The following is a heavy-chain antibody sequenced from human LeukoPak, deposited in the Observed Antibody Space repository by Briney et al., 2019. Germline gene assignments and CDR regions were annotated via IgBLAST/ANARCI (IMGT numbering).Heavy chain of an antibody. CDR3: ARSSLVITTWDY. J-gene: IGHJ4*02. D-gene: IGHD3-22*01. Sequence: SETLSLTCTVSGGSISGYYWSWIRQPPGKGLEWIGYIYYSGSTNYNPSLKSRVTISVDTSKNQFSLKLSSVTAADTAVYYCARSSLVITTWDYWGQGTLVTVSS. V-gene: IGHV4-59*08. CDR1: GGSISGYY. CDR2: IYYSGST.